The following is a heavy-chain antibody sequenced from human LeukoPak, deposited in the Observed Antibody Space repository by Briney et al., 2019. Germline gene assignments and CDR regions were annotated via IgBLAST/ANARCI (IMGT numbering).Heavy chain of an antibody. J-gene: IGHJ3*02. CDR1: GYSFTSYW. Sequence: GESLKISCKGSGYSFTSYWIGWVRQMPGKGLEWMGIIYPGDSDTRYSPSFQGQVTISADKSISTAYLQWSSLKASDTAMYYCAMGYYYDSSGYYYRGLVAAFDIWGQGTMVTVSS. CDR3: AMGYYYDSSGYYYRGLVAAFDI. V-gene: IGHV5-51*01. D-gene: IGHD3-22*01. CDR2: IYPGDSDT.